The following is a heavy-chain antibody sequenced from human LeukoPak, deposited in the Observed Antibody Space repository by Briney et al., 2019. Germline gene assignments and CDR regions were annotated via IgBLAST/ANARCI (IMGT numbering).Heavy chain of an antibody. CDR1: GFSLSTSGMC. Sequence: SGPALVKPTQTLTLTCTFSGFSLSTSGMCVSWIRQPPGKALEWLARIDWDDDKYYSTSLKTRLTISKDTSKNQVVLTMTNMDPVDTATYYCARINRGATYAEYFQHWGQGTLVTVSS. CDR3: ARINRGATYAEYFQH. V-gene: IGHV2-70*11. J-gene: IGHJ1*01. CDR2: IDWDDDK. D-gene: IGHD1-26*01.